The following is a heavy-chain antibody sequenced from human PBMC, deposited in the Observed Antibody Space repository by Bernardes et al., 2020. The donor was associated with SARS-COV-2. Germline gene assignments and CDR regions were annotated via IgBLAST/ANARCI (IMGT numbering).Heavy chain of an antibody. V-gene: IGHV3-23*01. J-gene: IGHJ6*02. D-gene: IGHD2-2*01. CDR3: AKDIFSPHVEPAAIDDGYYYGMDV. CDR1: GFTFSSYV. Sequence: GGSLRLSCAASGFTFSSYVMSWVRQAPGKGLEWDSSISGSGSDTQYADFVKGRFTFSRDNSRDTLYLHMDSLTVEDTALYYCAKDIFSPHVEPAAIDDGYYYGMDVWGQGTTVTVS. CDR2: ISGSGSDT.